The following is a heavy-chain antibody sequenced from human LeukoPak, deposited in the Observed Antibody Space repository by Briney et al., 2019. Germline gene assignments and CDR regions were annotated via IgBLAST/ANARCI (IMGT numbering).Heavy chain of an antibody. CDR2: IYYSGST. J-gene: IGHJ4*02. V-gene: IGHV4-30-4*07. Sequence: SETLSLTCAVSGGSISSGGYSWSWIRQPPGKGLEWIGYIYYSGSTYYNPSLKSRVTISVDTSRNQFSLKLSSVTAADTAVYYCARETKHCGGDCYAYYFDYWGQGTLVTVSS. CDR1: GGSISSGGYS. D-gene: IGHD2-21*02. CDR3: ARETKHCGGDCYAYYFDY.